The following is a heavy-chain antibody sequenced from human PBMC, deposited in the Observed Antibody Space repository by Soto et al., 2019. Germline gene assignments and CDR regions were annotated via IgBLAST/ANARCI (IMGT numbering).Heavy chain of an antibody. CDR3: AQTLGLAAAGPGRFDL. Sequence: EASVKVSCKASGYTFTSYAISWVRQAPGQGLEWMGGIIPLFGRANYAQKFQGRVTITAAASTSTAYMELSSLRSEDTAVYYCAQTLGLAAAGPGRFDLWGRGTLVTVSS. CDR1: GYTFTSYA. D-gene: IGHD6-25*01. V-gene: IGHV1-69*13. CDR2: IIPLFGRA. J-gene: IGHJ2*01.